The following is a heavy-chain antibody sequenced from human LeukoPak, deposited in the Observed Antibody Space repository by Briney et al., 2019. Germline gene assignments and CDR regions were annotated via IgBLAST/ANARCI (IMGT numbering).Heavy chain of an antibody. V-gene: IGHV3-23*01. CDR1: GFTLSTNA. J-gene: IGHJ4*02. Sequence: GGSLRLSCLTSGFTLSTNAMSWVRQAPGKGLEWISGISGSGASTYYADSVKGRFTISRDDSRNTLYLQMNSLRGDDTAVYYCAKYASGWYGYFDYWGQGTLVTVSS. CDR3: AKYASGWYGYFDY. CDR2: ISGSGAST. D-gene: IGHD6-19*01.